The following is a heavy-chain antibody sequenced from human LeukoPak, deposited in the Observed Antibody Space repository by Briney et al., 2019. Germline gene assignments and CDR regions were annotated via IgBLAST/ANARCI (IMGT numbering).Heavy chain of an antibody. J-gene: IGHJ4*02. D-gene: IGHD3-22*01. Sequence: PGGSLRLSCAASGFTFSSYSMNWVRQAPGKGLEWVSYISSSSSTIYYADSVKGRFTISRDNAKNSLYLQMNSLRAEDTAVYYCASRDDSSGLYFDYWGQGTLVTVSS. CDR3: ASRDDSSGLYFDY. CDR2: ISSSSSTI. CDR1: GFTFSSYS. V-gene: IGHV3-48*04.